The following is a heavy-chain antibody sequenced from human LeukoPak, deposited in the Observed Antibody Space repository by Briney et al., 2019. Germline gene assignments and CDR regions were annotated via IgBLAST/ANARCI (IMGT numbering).Heavy chain of an antibody. CDR2: INHSGST. V-gene: IGHV4-34*01. D-gene: IGHD2-2*01. Sequence: SETLSLTCAVYGGSFSGYYWSWIRQPPGKGLEWIGEINHSGSTNYNPSLKSRVTISVDTSKNQFSLKLSSVTAADTAVYYCARHPIDNQLLEWFDPWGQGTLVTVSS. CDR3: ARHPIDNQLLEWFDP. CDR1: GGSFSGYY. J-gene: IGHJ5*02.